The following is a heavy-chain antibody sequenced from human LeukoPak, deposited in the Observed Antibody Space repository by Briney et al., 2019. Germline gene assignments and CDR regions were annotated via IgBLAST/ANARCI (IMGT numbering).Heavy chain of an antibody. V-gene: IGHV3-30*04. CDR3: AREVGFRGYDYQFDY. CDR2: ISYDGSNK. J-gene: IGHJ4*02. Sequence: GGSLRLSCAASGFTFSSYAMHWVRQAPGKGLEWVAVISYDGSNKYYADSVKGRFTFSRDNSKNTLYLQMNSLRAEDTAVYYCAREVGFRGYDYQFDYWGQGTLVTVSS. D-gene: IGHD5-12*01. CDR1: GFTFSSYA.